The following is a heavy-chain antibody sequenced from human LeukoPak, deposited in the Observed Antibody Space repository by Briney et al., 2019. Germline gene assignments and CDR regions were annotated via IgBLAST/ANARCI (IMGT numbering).Heavy chain of an antibody. CDR2: ISSSSSYT. J-gene: IGHJ6*02. Sequence: GGSLRLSCAASGFTFSDYYVSWIRQAPGKGLEWASYISSSSSYTNYADSVKGRFTISRDNAKNSLYLQMNSLRAEDTAVYYCARSAYGMDVWGQGTTVTVSS. CDR3: ARSAYGMDV. V-gene: IGHV3-11*06. CDR1: GFTFSDYY.